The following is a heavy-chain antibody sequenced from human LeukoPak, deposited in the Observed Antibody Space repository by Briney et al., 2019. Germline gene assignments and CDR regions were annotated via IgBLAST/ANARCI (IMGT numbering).Heavy chain of an antibody. CDR1: GYTFTSYG. V-gene: IGHV1-18*01. Sequence: ASVKVSCKASGYTFTSYGISWVRQAPGQGLEWMGWISAYNGNTNYAQKLQGRVTMTTDTSTSTAYMELRSLRSDDTAVYYCATRSVPAAYYGDYYYYGMDVWGQGTTVTVSS. CDR3: ATRSVPAAYYGDYYYYGMDV. CDR2: ISAYNGNT. D-gene: IGHD2-2*01. J-gene: IGHJ6*02.